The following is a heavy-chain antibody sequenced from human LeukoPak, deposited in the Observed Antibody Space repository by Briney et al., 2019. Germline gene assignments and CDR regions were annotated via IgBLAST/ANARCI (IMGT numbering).Heavy chain of an antibody. J-gene: IGHJ4*02. D-gene: IGHD3-22*01. V-gene: IGHV3-23*01. Sequence: GGSLRLSCAASGFTFSSYAMSWVRQAPGKGLEWVSAISGSGGSTYYADSVKGRFTISRDNSKNTLYLQMNSLRAEDTAVYYCAKDLGDDYYDSSGYYYGYYFDYWGQGTLVTVSS. CDR2: ISGSGGST. CDR3: AKDLGDDYYDSSGYYYGYYFDY. CDR1: GFTFSSYA.